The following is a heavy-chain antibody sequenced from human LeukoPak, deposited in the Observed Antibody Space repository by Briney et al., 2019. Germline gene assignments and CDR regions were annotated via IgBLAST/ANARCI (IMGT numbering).Heavy chain of an antibody. CDR1: GASINNNF. D-gene: IGHD3-22*01. Sequence: SETLSLTCTVSGASINNNFWTWIRQPTGKGLEWIGYIYSSGSANYNPSLKSRVIISGDTSKNQISLNLTSVTAADTAVYFCARHRDYYDTWGHGTLVTVSS. V-gene: IGHV4-59*08. J-gene: IGHJ4*01. CDR3: ARHRDYYDT. CDR2: IYSSGSA.